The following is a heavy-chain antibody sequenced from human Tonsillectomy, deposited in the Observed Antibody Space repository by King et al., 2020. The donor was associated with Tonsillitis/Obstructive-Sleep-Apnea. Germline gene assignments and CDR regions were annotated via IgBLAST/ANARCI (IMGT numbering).Heavy chain of an antibody. CDR1: GGSFSGYY. J-gene: IGHJ4*02. Sequence: VQLPQWGAGLLKPSETLSLTCAVYGGSFSGYYWSWIRQPPGKGLEWIGEINHSGSTNYNPSLKSRVTISVDTSKNQFSLKLSSVTAADTAVYYCARGPGLYSDIVATIWSWGYWGQGTLVTVSS. D-gene: IGHD5-12*01. CDR3: ARGPGLYSDIVATIWSWGY. V-gene: IGHV4-34*01. CDR2: INHSGST.